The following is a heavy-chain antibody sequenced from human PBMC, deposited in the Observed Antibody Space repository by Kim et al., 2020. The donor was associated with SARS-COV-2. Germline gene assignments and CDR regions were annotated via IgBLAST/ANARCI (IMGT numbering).Heavy chain of an antibody. Sequence: SETLSLTCTVSGGSISSGGYYWSWIRQHPGKGLEWIGYIYYSGSTYYNPSLKSRVTISVDTSKNQFSLKLSSVTAADTAVYYCARDRSIALTGDYYYYYGMDVWGQGTTVTVSS. CDR1: GGSISSGGYY. D-gene: IGHD4-17*01. CDR2: IYYSGST. CDR3: ARDRSIALTGDYYYYYGMDV. J-gene: IGHJ6*02. V-gene: IGHV4-31*03.